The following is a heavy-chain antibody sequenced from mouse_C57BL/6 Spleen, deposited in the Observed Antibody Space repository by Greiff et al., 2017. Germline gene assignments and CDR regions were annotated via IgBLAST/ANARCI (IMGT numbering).Heavy chain of an antibody. CDR2: INPGSGGT. J-gene: IGHJ2*01. V-gene: IGHV1-54*01. Sequence: VQLQQSGAELVRPGTSVKVSCKASGYAFTNYLIEWVKQRPGQGPEWIGVINPGSGGTNYNEKFKGKATLTADKSSSTAYMQLSSLTSEDSAVYFCARGRTAQPYYFDYWGQGTTLTVSS. CDR1: GYAFTNYL. CDR3: ARGRTAQPYYFDY. D-gene: IGHD3-2*02.